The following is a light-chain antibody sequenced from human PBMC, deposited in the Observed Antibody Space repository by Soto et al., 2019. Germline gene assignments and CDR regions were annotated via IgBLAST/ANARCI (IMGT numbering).Light chain of an antibody. CDR1: QTVYNN. Sequence: EIVMTQSPATLSVSPGERATLSCRASQTVYNNLAWYQQKPGQPPRLLIYGASARATGIPARFSGSGSGTEFTLTISSLQYEDVAVYYCQQYSNWPLTFGGGTKVEIK. V-gene: IGKV3-15*01. CDR3: QQYSNWPLT. J-gene: IGKJ4*01. CDR2: GAS.